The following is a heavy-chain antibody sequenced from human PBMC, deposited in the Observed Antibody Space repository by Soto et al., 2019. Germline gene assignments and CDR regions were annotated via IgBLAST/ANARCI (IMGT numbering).Heavy chain of an antibody. J-gene: IGHJ4*02. CDR3: AKDNGHYGSGSFSH. CDR2: ISGTGDSS. V-gene: IGHV3-23*01. CDR1: GFTFGSYA. Sequence: EVQLLESGGGLVQPGGSLRLSCAASGFTFGSYAMSWVRQAPGKGLEWVSLISGTGDSSDYANSVKGRFTISRDYSKTTVFLQMNSLRAEDTAVYFCAKDNGHYGSGSFSHWGQGTLVTVSS. D-gene: IGHD3-10*01.